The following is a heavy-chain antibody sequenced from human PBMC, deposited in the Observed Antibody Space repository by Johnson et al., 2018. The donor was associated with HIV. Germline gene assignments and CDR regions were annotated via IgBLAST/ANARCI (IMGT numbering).Heavy chain of an antibody. D-gene: IGHD2-2*02. CDR2: INWNGGST. CDR3: AKDMGAYQLLYAFDI. CDR1: GFTFDDYG. Sequence: VQLVESGGGVVRPGGSLRLSCAASGFTFDDYGMSWVRQAPGKGLAWVSGINWNGGSTGYADSVKGRFTISRDNSKNTLYLQMKSLRAEDTAVYYCAKDMGAYQLLYAFDIWGQGTMVTVSS. V-gene: IGHV3-20*04. J-gene: IGHJ3*02.